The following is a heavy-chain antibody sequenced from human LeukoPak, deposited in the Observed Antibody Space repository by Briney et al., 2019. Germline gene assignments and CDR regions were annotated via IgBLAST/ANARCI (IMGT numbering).Heavy chain of an antibody. CDR1: GGSISSGGYY. J-gene: IGHJ3*02. Sequence: SETLSLTCTVSGGSISSGGYYWSWIRQPPGKGLEWIGYIYYSGSTNYNPSLKSRVTISVDTSKNQFSLKLSSVTAADTAVYYCARRKTYGTSDAFDIWGQGTMVTVSS. CDR3: ARRKTYGTSDAFDI. D-gene: IGHD1-1*01. V-gene: IGHV4-61*08. CDR2: IYYSGST.